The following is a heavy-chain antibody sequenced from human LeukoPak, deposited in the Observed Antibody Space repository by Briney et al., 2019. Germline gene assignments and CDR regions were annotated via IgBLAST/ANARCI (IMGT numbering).Heavy chain of an antibody. CDR2: ISGSGGGT. J-gene: IGHJ6*02. D-gene: IGHD1-7*01. CDR3: AKARLELPYFGMDV. V-gene: IGHV3-23*01. Sequence: GGSLRLSCAASGFTFSSYAMSWVRQAPGKGLEWVSAISGSGGGTYYADSVKGRFTISRDNSKNTLYLQMNSLRAEDTAVYYCAKARLELPYFGMDVWGQGTTVTVSS. CDR1: GFTFSSYA.